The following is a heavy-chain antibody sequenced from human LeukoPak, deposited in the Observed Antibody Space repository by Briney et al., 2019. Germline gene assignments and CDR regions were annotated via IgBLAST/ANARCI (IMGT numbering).Heavy chain of an antibody. D-gene: IGHD5-12*01. CDR3: ARDGYSAHDGL. V-gene: IGHV4-34*01. CDR1: GGSFSGYY. Sequence: PSETLSLTCAVYGGSFSGYYWSWLRQPPGKGLEWIGEINHSGSTNYNPSLKSRVTMSVDTSKNQFSLKLSSVTAADTAVYYCARDGYSAHDGLWGQGTLVTVSS. J-gene: IGHJ4*02. CDR2: INHSGST.